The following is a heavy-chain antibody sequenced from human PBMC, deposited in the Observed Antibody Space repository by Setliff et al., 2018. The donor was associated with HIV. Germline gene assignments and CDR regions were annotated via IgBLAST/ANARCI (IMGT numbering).Heavy chain of an antibody. V-gene: IGHV1-3*01. Sequence: ASVKVSCKASGYTFTTYSLHWVRQAPGHSLEWMGWINVGNGDTKYSPELQGRISITRDTSANTAYMELSSQRSDDTAVYFCARGALLAVFDFDHWGQGTQVTSPQ. J-gene: IGHJ4*02. CDR2: INVGNGDT. CDR3: ARGALLAVFDFDH. D-gene: IGHD3-10*01. CDR1: GYTFTTYS.